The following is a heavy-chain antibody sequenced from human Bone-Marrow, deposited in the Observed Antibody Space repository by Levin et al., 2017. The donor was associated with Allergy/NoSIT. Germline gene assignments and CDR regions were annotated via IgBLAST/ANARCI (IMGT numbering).Heavy chain of an antibody. D-gene: IGHD1-7*01. CDR1: GVSVSSYY. V-gene: IGHV4-59*08. CDR2: LYYNGTA. Sequence: SETLSLTCTVSGVSVSSYYWSWVRQSPGKGLEWLGYLYYNGTAKYNPSLKSRVTISVDTSKNQFSRKLRSVTAADTALYYCAQLGITGTTIAWGRGTLVTVSS. J-gene: IGHJ5*02. CDR3: AQLGITGTTIA.